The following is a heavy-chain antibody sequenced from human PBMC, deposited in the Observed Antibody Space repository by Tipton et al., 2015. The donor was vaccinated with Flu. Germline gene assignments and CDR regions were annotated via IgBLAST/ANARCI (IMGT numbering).Heavy chain of an antibody. Sequence: TLSLTCAVYGGPFSGYYWSWIRQPPGKGLERIGEINHSESTNYNPSLNSRVTISVDTSKNQVSLKLSCVTAADTAVYYCARGRPERAWFSPWGQGTLVTVSS. CDR2: INHSEST. V-gene: IGHV4-34*01. D-gene: IGHD1-14*01. CDR1: GGPFSGYY. J-gene: IGHJ5*02. CDR3: ARGRPERAWFSP.